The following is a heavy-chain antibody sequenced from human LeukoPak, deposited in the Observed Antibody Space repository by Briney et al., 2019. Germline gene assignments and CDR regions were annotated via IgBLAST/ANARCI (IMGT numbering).Heavy chain of an antibody. CDR3: ARNGYSSSWYVGY. D-gene: IGHD6-13*01. Sequence: GGSLRLSCAASEFTFSTYCMHWVRQAPGKGLVWVSRINSDGTNTDYADPVKGRFTISRDNAKNTLYMQMNSLRAEDTAVYYCARNGYSSSWYVGYWGQGTLVTVSS. CDR1: EFTFSTYC. CDR2: INSDGTNT. J-gene: IGHJ4*02. V-gene: IGHV3-74*01.